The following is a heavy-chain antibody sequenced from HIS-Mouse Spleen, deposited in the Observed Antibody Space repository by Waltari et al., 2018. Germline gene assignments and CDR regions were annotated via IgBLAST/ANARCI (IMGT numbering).Heavy chain of an antibody. J-gene: IGHJ4*02. Sequence: QVQLVQSGAEVKKPGASVKVSCKAPGYTFTGYYMHWVRQAPGQGLEWMGWINPNSGGTNYAQKFQGRVTMTRDTSISTAYMELSRLRSDDTAVYYCARDHIGIGGRYRKTIIYGKYDSSGYYWFDYWGQGTLVTVSS. V-gene: IGHV1-2*02. CDR2: INPNSGGT. D-gene: IGHD3-22*01. CDR1: GYTFTGYY. CDR3: ARDHIGIGGRYRKTIIYGKYDSSGYYWFDY.